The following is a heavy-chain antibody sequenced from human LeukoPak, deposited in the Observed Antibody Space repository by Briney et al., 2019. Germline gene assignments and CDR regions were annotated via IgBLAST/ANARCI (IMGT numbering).Heavy chain of an antibody. CDR2: IKTDGSEK. J-gene: IGHJ4*02. CDR3: ASGGGWVFFN. D-gene: IGHD6-19*01. Sequence: GGSLRLSCEGSGFTFSNYWMGWVRQAPGKGLQWVANIKTDGSEKYYVDSVKGRFTISRDNAKNPQFLHMNSLRAEDTAVYYCASGGGWVFFNWGRGTLVTVSS. V-gene: IGHV3-7*01. CDR1: GFTFSNYW.